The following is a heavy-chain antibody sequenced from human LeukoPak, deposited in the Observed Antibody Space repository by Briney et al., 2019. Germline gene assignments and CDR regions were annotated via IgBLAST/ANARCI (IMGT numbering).Heavy chain of an antibody. CDR2: IKSKTDGETT. J-gene: IGHJ4*02. V-gene: IGHV3-15*01. D-gene: IGHD3-3*01. CDR1: GFTFSSYA. Sequence: GGSLRLSCAASGFTFSSYAMSWVRQAPGKGLEWVGRIKSKTDGETTDYAAPVQGRFTISRDDSKRTLFLQMNSLRIEDTALYYCTTSTGDFRWGRGTLVTVS. CDR3: TTSTGDFR.